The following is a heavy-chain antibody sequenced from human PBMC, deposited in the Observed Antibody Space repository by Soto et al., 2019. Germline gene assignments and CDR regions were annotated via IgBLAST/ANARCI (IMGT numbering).Heavy chain of an antibody. D-gene: IGHD3-22*01. CDR1: GFTFSSYA. V-gene: IGHV3-64*01. CDR2: ISSYGGST. Sequence: EVQLVESGGGLVQPGGSLRLSCAASGFTFSSYAMHWVRQAPGKGLEYVSAISSYGGSTYYANSVKGRFTISRDNSKNTLYPQMGSLRAEDMAVYYCARDPDSSGYYYFDYWGQGTLVTVSS. CDR3: ARDPDSSGYYYFDY. J-gene: IGHJ4*02.